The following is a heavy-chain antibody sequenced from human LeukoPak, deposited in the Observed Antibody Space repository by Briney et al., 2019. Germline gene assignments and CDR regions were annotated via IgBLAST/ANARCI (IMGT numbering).Heavy chain of an antibody. CDR3: ARDRRYCSGGSCYSNYYYYYGMDV. Sequence: GGSLRLSCAASGFTFSDYYMSWIRQAPGKGLEWVSYISSGGSTIYYADSVKGRFTISRDNAKNSLYLQMNSLRAEDTAVYYCARDRRYCSGGSCYSNYYYYYGMDVWGQGTTVTVSS. CDR2: ISSGGSTI. CDR1: GFTFSDYY. J-gene: IGHJ6*02. V-gene: IGHV3-11*01. D-gene: IGHD2-15*01.